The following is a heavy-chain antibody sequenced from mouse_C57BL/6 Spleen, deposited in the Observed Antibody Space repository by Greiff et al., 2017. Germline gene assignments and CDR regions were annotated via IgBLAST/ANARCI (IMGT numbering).Heavy chain of an antibody. CDR1: GYTFTSYW. J-gene: IGHJ2*01. V-gene: IGHV1-52*01. Sequence: QVQLQQPGAELVRPGSSVKLSCKASGYTFTSYWMHWVKQRPIQGLEWIGNIDPSDSETHYNQKFKDKATLTVDKSSSTAYMQLSSLSSEDSAVDYCAREGEFITTVVATTDYWGQGTTLTVSS. CDR2: IDPSDSET. CDR3: AREGEFITTVVATTDY. D-gene: IGHD1-1*01.